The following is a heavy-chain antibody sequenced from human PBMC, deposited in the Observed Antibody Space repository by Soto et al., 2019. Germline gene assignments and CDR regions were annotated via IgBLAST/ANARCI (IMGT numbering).Heavy chain of an antibody. V-gene: IGHV3-33*01. CDR2: IWYDGSNK. Sequence: GGSLRLSCAASGFTFSSYGMHWVRQAPGKGLEWVAVIWYDGSNKYYADSVKGRFTISRDNSKNTLYLQMNSLRAEDTAVYYCARDNLSQGYFDWLAPFYFDYWGQGTLVTVSS. CDR3: ARDNLSQGYFDWLAPFYFDY. J-gene: IGHJ4*02. D-gene: IGHD3-9*01. CDR1: GFTFSSYG.